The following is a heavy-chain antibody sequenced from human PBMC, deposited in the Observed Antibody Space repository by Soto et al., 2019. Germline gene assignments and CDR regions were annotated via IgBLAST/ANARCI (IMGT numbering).Heavy chain of an antibody. J-gene: IGHJ4*02. V-gene: IGHV1-2*02. CDR1: GGTFSSYA. CDR2: INLNDGGT. Sequence: ASVKVSCKASGGTFSSYAISLVRQAPEQGLEWMGWINLNDGGTNSPRKFQGRLTMTRDKSITTVYMELSRLRSDDTAVYFCVRDAPSHQSIFDLWGPGTLVTVSS. CDR3: VRDAPSHQSIFDL. D-gene: IGHD2-2*01.